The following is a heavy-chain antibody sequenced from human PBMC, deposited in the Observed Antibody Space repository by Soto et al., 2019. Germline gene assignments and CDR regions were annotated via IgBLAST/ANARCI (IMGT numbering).Heavy chain of an antibody. D-gene: IGHD3-10*01. V-gene: IGHV4-61*01. Sequence: PSETLSLTCTVSVGSVSSGSYYLSWIRQPPGKGLEWIGYIYYSGSTNYNPSLKSRVTISVETYKNQFSLKLSSVTSADKAVYLCDRLKGTRYFDFWGPGVLVTVSS. CDR3: DRLKGTRYFDF. CDR2: IYYSGST. J-gene: IGHJ4*02. CDR1: VGSVSSGSYY.